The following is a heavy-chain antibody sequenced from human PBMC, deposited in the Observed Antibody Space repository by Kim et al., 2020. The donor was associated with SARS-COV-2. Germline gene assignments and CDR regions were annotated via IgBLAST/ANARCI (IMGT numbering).Heavy chain of an antibody. J-gene: IGHJ6*02. CDR1: GGSISSYY. V-gene: IGHV4-59*08. CDR2: IYYSGST. Sequence: SETLSLTCTVSGGSISSYYWSWIRQPPGKGLEWIGYIYYSGSTNYNPSLKSRVTISVDTSKNQFSLKLSSVTAADTAVYYCARHSTPAGGYYYYYYGMDVWGQGTTVTVSS. D-gene: IGHD2-2*01. CDR3: ARHSTPAGGYYYYYYGMDV.